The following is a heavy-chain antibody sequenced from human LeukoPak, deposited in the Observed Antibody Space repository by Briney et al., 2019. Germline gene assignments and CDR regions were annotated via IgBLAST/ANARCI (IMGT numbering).Heavy chain of an antibody. Sequence: GGSLRLSCAASGFTFSSYTIHWVRQAPGKGLEWVSSISSSSSYIYYADSVKGRFTISRHNAKNSLFLQMDSLRAEDTAVYYCARTEWLRSGYYFDYWGQGTLVTVSS. V-gene: IGHV3-21*01. CDR2: ISSSSSYI. J-gene: IGHJ4*02. CDR1: GFTFSSYT. D-gene: IGHD5-12*01. CDR3: ARTEWLRSGYYFDY.